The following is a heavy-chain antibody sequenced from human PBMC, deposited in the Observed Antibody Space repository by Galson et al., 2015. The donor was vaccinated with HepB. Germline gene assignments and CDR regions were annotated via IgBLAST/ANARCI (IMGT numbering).Heavy chain of an antibody. D-gene: IGHD5-18*01. CDR2: TYYRSEWYS. Sequence: RAISGDSVSSSSAAWNWIRQSPSRGLEWLGRTYYRSEWYSDYAVSVKSRITIKPDTSKNQFSLHLSSVTPEDTAVYYCSRDRDSAMVEGFDYWGQGILVTVSS. J-gene: IGHJ4*02. CDR1: GDSVSSSSAA. CDR3: SRDRDSAMVEGFDY. V-gene: IGHV6-1*01.